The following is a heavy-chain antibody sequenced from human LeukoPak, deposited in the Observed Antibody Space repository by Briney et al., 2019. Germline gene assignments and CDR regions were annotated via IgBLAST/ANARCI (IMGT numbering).Heavy chain of an antibody. J-gene: IGHJ4*02. Sequence: PSETLSLTCTVSGGSISSYYWSWIRQPPGKGLEWIGYIYYSGSTNYNPSLKSRVTISVDTSKNQFSLKLSSVTAADTAVYYCARDPRDDYYDSIWGQGTLVTVSS. CDR2: IYYSGST. CDR1: GGSISSYY. CDR3: ARDPRDDYYDSI. D-gene: IGHD3-22*01. V-gene: IGHV4-59*01.